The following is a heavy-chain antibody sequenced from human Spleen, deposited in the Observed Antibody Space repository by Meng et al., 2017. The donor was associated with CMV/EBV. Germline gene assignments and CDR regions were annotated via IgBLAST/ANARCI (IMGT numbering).Heavy chain of an antibody. CDR1: GDSISSSDYH. Sequence: GSLRLSCTVYGDSISSSDYHWAWIRQPPGKGLECIGSIHSSGYTYSNPSLKSRVAFSLDTSKNQFSLKLSSVTAADTAVYYCARDYKFDIRPFDYWGQGPRSPSPQ. D-gene: IGHD3-22*01. CDR3: ARDYKFDIRPFDY. V-gene: IGHV4-39*07. J-gene: IGHJ4*02. CDR2: IHSSGYT.